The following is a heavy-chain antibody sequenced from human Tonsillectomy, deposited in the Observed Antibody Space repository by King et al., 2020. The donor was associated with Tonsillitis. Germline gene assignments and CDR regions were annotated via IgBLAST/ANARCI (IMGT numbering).Heavy chain of an antibody. CDR3: ARGGVAVAVWYFDL. CDR2: IYTSGST. CDR1: GGSISSGSYY. D-gene: IGHD6-19*01. J-gene: IGHJ2*01. V-gene: IGHV4-61*02. Sequence: QLQESGPGLVKPSQTLSLTCTVSGGSISSGSYYWSWIRQPAGKGLEWIGRIYTSGSTKYNPSLKSRVTISVDTSKNQFSLKLSSVTAADTAVYYCARGGVAVAVWYFDLWGRGTLVTVSS.